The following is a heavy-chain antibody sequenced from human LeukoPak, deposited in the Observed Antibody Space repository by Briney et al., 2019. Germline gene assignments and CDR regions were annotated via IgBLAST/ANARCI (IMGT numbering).Heavy chain of an antibody. CDR3: ARAARGYSYGSFDY. CDR2: IYYSGST. J-gene: IGHJ4*02. CDR1: GGSISSYY. Sequence: PSETLSLTCTVSGGSISSYYWSWTRQPPGKGLEWFGYIYYSGSTNYNPSLKSRVTISVDTSKNQFSLKLSSVTAADTAVYYCARAARGYSYGSFDYWGQGTLVTVSS. V-gene: IGHV4-59*01. D-gene: IGHD5-18*01.